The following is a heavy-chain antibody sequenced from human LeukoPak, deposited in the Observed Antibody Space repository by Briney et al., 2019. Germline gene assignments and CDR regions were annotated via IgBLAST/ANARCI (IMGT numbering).Heavy chain of an antibody. CDR1: GYTFTSYD. J-gene: IGHJ6*03. D-gene: IGHD6-13*01. Sequence: ASVKVSCKASGYTFTSYDINWVRQATGQGLEWMGWMNPNSGNTGYAQKFQGRVIMTRNTSISTAYMELSSLRSEDTAVYYCARGLLGSSWPGETYYMDIWGKGTTVTVSS. CDR3: ARGLLGSSWPGETYYMDI. V-gene: IGHV1-8*01. CDR2: MNPNSGNT.